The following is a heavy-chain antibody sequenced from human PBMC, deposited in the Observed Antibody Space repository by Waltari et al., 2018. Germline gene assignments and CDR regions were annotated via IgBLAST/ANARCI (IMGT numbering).Heavy chain of an antibody. V-gene: IGHV4-39*01. CDR3: ARLSEVKYSYGNDYGDYDFDY. CDR1: GGSISSSSYY. J-gene: IGHJ4*02. Sequence: QLQLQESGPGLVKPSETLSLTCTVSGGSISSSSYYWGWIRQPPGKGPEWIGSIYYSGSTYYNPSLKSRVTISVDTSKNQFSLKLSSVTAADTAVYYCARLSEVKYSYGNDYGDYDFDYWGQGTLVTVSS. D-gene: IGHD4-17*01. CDR2: IYYSGST.